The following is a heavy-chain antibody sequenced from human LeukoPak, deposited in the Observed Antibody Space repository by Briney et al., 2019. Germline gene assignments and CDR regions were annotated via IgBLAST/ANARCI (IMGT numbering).Heavy chain of an antibody. Sequence: LETLSLTCTVSGGSISIYYWSWIRQPPGQGLEWIGYIYDSGSTNYNPSLKSRVTISVDTSKNQFSLKLSSVTAADTAVYYCACLTTADAFDIWGQGTMVTVSS. J-gene: IGHJ3*02. CDR3: ACLTTADAFDI. CDR1: GGSISIYY. CDR2: IYDSGST. D-gene: IGHD3-22*01. V-gene: IGHV4-59*01.